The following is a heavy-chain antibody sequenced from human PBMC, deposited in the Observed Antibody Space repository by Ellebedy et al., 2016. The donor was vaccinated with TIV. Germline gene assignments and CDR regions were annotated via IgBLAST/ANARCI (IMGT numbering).Heavy chain of an antibody. CDR1: GYTFTGYY. Sequence: ASVKVSXXASGYTFTGYYIHWVRQAPVQGLEWMGWINPNSGDTGYAQKFQGRVTMTRDTSISTAYMDLNSLTSDDTAVYYCARDACGSTSCPGNFDFWGQGTLVTVSS. J-gene: IGHJ4*02. V-gene: IGHV1-2*02. CDR3: ARDACGSTSCPGNFDF. D-gene: IGHD2-2*01. CDR2: INPNSGDT.